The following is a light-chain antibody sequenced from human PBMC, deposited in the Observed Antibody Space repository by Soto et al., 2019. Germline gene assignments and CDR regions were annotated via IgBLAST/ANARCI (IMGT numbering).Light chain of an antibody. CDR3: LQDINYPWT. J-gene: IGKJ1*01. Sequence: DIQITQSPSTLSASVGDRVTITCRASQSISSWLAWYQQKPGKAPKLLIYDASNLESGVPPRFSGSGSGTDFTLAISSLQNEDSATYYCLQDINYPWTFGQGTKVDIK. CDR2: DAS. V-gene: IGKV1-5*01. CDR1: QSISSW.